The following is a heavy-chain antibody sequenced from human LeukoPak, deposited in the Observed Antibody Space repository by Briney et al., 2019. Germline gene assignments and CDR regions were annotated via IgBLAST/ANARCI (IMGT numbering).Heavy chain of an antibody. CDR2: INHSGST. Sequence: SETLSLTCAVYGGSFSGYYWSWIRQPPGKGLEWIGEINHSGSTTYTPSLKSRVTISVDTSKNQFSLKLSSVTAADTAVYYCARDSSGYYFYYYYGMDVWGQGTTVTVSS. J-gene: IGHJ6*02. V-gene: IGHV4-34*01. CDR3: ARDSSGYYFYYYYGMDV. D-gene: IGHD3-22*01. CDR1: GGSFSGYY.